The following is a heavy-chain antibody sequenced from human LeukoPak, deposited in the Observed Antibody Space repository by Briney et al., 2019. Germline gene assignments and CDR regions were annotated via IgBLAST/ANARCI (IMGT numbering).Heavy chain of an antibody. V-gene: IGHV3-21*01. CDR1: GFTFSNYN. CDR2: ITSSGTYT. D-gene: IGHD3-10*01. CDR3: AKDQGSGLGSYSWGYFDY. Sequence: GGSLRLSCADSGFTFSNYNMNWVRQAPGKAMEWVSSITSSGTYTFYADSVKGRFTISRDNAKNSLYLQMDSLGPEDTAVYYCAKDQGSGLGSYSWGYFDYWGQGTLVTVSS. J-gene: IGHJ4*02.